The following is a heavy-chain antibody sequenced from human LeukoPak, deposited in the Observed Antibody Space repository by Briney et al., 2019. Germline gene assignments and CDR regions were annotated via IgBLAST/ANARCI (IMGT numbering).Heavy chain of an antibody. CDR1: GYTFTDYY. J-gene: IGHJ4*02. Sequence: GASLTVSCKASGYTFTDYYMHWMRQAPGQGPEWMGWMNPNSGGTNYAQKFQGRVTMTRDTSITTAYMELSSLRSDDTAVYYCAPRRVAADKGFDYWGQGTLVTVSS. CDR3: APRRVAADKGFDY. CDR2: MNPNSGGT. D-gene: IGHD6-19*01. V-gene: IGHV1-2*02.